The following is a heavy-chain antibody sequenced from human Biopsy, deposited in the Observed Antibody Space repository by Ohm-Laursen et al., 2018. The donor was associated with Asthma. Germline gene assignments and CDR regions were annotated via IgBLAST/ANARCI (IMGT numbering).Heavy chain of an antibody. D-gene: IGHD3-10*01. J-gene: IGHJ6*02. CDR1: GYTFNSAG. Sequence: SVKVSCKTPGYTFNSAGITWVRQAPGQGLEWMGWISVYNGDTKVAQKLQDRVTMITDTSTSTAYMELRSLRSDDTAVYFCARAVDYSHYYGIDVWGQGTTVTVS. CDR2: ISVYNGDT. CDR3: ARAVDYSHYYGIDV. V-gene: IGHV1-18*01.